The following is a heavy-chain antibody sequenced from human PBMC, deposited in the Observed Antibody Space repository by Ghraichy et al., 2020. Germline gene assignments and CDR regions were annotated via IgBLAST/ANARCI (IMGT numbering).Heavy chain of an antibody. CDR1: GGSISSYY. V-gene: IGHV4-59*01. Sequence: SETLSLTCTVSGGSISSYYWSWIRQPPGKGLEWIGYIYYSGSTNYNPSLKSRVTISVDTSKNQFSLKLSSVTAADTAVYYCARGSLSSGYINPPDYWGQGTLVTVSS. CDR2: IYYSGST. CDR3: ARGSLSSGYINPPDY. J-gene: IGHJ4*02. D-gene: IGHD3-22*01.